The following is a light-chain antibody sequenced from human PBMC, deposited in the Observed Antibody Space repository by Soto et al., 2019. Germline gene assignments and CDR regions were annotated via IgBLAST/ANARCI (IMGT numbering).Light chain of an antibody. J-gene: IGLJ3*02. CDR3: SPLEASLRVNWE. Sequence: QSVLTQPPSASGTPGQRVTISCSGSSSNIGRNYVYWYQQLPGTATKLPIYRNNHRPSGVPDRFSGFKSCNSASLAISGIRSEDEADYYCSPLEASLRVNWESGGGTKLNLL. CDR2: RNN. CDR1: SSNIGRNY. V-gene: IGLV1-47*01.